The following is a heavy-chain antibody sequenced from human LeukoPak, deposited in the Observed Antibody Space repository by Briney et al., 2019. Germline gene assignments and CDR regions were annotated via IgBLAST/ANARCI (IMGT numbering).Heavy chain of an antibody. CDR3: ASQPYDFWSGYAYYFDY. J-gene: IGHJ4*02. Sequence: SETLSLTCAVYGGSFSGYYWSWIRQPPGKGLEWIGSIYYSGSTYYNPSLKSRVTISVDTSKNQFSLKLSSVTAADTAVYYCASQPYDFWSGYAYYFDYWGQGTLVTVSS. V-gene: IGHV4-34*01. D-gene: IGHD3-3*01. CDR1: GGSFSGYY. CDR2: IYYSGST.